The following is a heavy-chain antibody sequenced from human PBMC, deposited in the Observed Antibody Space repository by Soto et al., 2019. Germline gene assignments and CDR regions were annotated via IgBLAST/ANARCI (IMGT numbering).Heavy chain of an antibody. CDR3: ARVTYGSRSYKVDY. CDR2: INHSGST. J-gene: IGHJ4*02. V-gene: IGHV4-34*01. Sequence: QVQLQQWGAGLLKPSETLSLTCAVYGGSFSGYYWSWIRQPPGKGLEWIGEINHSGSTNYNPSLKIRVTISVDTSKDQFSLKLSSVTAADTAVYYCARVTYGSRSYKVDYWGQGTLVTVSS. CDR1: GGSFSGYY. D-gene: IGHD3-10*01.